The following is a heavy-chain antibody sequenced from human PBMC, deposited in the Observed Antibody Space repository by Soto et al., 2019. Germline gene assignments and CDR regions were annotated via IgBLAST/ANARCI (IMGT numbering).Heavy chain of an antibody. V-gene: IGHV1-8*01. J-gene: IGHJ4*02. D-gene: IGHD3-22*01. Sequence: ASVKVSCKASGYTFTSYDINWVRQATGQGLEWMGWMNPNSGNTGYAQKFQGRVTMTRSTSISTAYMELSSLRSEDTAVYHCASYFYDSSGYYYFDYWGQGTLVTVSS. CDR1: GYTFTSYD. CDR2: MNPNSGNT. CDR3: ASYFYDSSGYYYFDY.